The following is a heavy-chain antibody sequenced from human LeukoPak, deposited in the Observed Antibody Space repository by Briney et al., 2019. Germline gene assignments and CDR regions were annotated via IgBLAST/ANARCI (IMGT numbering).Heavy chain of an antibody. CDR3: AKDDAWLRFGE. J-gene: IGHJ4*02. CDR2: ISATGGTT. CDR1: GFTFSSYG. V-gene: IGHV3-23*01. D-gene: IGHD3-10*01. Sequence: PGGTLRLSCAASGFTFSSYGMSWVRQAPGKGLEWVSAISATGGTTYYADSVKGRFTIPGDNSKNTLYLEVISLTAEDTAVYYCAKDDAWLRFGEWSQGTLVTVSS.